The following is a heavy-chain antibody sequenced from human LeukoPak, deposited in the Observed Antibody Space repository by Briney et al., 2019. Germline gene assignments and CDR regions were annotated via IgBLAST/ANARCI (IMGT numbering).Heavy chain of an antibody. CDR1: GFSFTSFW. CDR3: ASIPNYYDSSGYEASGY. V-gene: IGHV5-51*01. Sequence: GESLKISCKGSGFSFTSFWIGWVRQVPGQGLEWMGSIFSGYSDTIYSPSCQGQVTISADKTISSAYLKCSSLKASDTDMYYCASIPNYYDSSGYEASGYWGQGTLVTVTA. D-gene: IGHD3-22*01. J-gene: IGHJ1*01. CDR2: IFSGYSDT.